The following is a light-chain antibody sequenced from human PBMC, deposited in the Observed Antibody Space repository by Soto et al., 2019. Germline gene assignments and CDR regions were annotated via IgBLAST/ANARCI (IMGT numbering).Light chain of an antibody. J-gene: IGKJ3*01. V-gene: IGKV1-8*01. Sequence: IRMTQSPSSFSASTGDRVTITCRASQGISSYLAWYQQKPGKAPKLLIYAASTLQSGVPSRFSGSGSGTDFTLTISCLQSEDFATYYCQQYYSYPLTFGPGTKVEIK. CDR1: QGISSY. CDR3: QQYYSYPLT. CDR2: AAS.